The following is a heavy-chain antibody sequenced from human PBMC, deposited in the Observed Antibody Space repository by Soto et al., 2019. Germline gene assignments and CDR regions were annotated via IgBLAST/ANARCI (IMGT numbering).Heavy chain of an antibody. V-gene: IGHV4-61*01. D-gene: IGHD6-6*01. Sequence: QVQLQESGPGLVKPSETLSLTRSVSGGSVSSGSHYWSWIRQPPGKGLEWIGYIYYSGSTNYNPSRRRRVPISAETSKTQYSLKLSSVTAADTAVYYCARDSSSGLGWFDPWGQGTLVTVSS. CDR1: GGSVSSGSHY. CDR3: ARDSSSGLGWFDP. J-gene: IGHJ5*02. CDR2: IYYSGST.